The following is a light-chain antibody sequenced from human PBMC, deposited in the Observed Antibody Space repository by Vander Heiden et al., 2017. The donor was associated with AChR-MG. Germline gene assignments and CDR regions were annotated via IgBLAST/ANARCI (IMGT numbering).Light chain of an antibody. Sequence: EIVMTQSPAPLSVSPGERATLSCRASQSVSSNLAWYQHKPGQAPRLLIYGASTRATGIPARFSGSGSGTEFTLTISSLQSEDFAVYDCQQYNNWPPWTFGQGTKVEIK. CDR1: QSVSSN. V-gene: IGKV3-15*01. CDR2: GAS. J-gene: IGKJ1*01. CDR3: QQYNNWPPWT.